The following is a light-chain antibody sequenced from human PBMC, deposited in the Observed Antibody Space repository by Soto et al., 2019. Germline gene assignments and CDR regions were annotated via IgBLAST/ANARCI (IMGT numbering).Light chain of an antibody. CDR3: CSYAGNSLYV. Sequence: QSVLTQPASVSGSPGQTITISCTGTSSDIGGYNAVSWYQHHPGKAPKLIIYEVTHRPSGVSDRFSASKSGNTASLTISGLQAEDEADYYCCSYAGNSLYVFGNGTKVTV. J-gene: IGLJ1*01. V-gene: IGLV2-23*02. CDR2: EVT. CDR1: SSDIGGYNA.